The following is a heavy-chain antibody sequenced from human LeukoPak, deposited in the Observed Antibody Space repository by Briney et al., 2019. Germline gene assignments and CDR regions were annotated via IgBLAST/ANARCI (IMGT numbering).Heavy chain of an antibody. J-gene: IGHJ4*02. CDR2: MNSGGET. Sequence: GGSLRLSCVVSGFTVSSDLMNWARQAPGKGLEWVSAMNSGGETYYADSVRGRFIISRDKSGNTLYLQMNSLRVDDTAVYYCARGGSMVRGVLWGQGTLVTVSS. D-gene: IGHD3-10*01. V-gene: IGHV3-53*01. CDR3: ARGGSMVRGVL. CDR1: GFTVSSDL.